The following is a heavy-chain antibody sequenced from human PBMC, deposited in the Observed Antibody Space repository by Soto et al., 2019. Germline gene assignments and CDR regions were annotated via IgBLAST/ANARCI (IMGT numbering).Heavy chain of an antibody. CDR1: GFSLSTTGVG. D-gene: IGHD5-12*01. CDR3: VHFRRDGYNYPTSYYYYGLDV. CDR2: IHWDDDK. V-gene: IGHV2-5*02. J-gene: IGHJ6*02. Sequence: QITLKESGPTLVKPTQTLTLTCTFSGFSLSTTGVGVGWIRQPPGKALEWLALIHWDDDKRYSPSVKSRLTITKDTSRNQVILTMTNVDPVDSATYYCVHFRRDGYNYPTSYYYYGLDVWGQGTTVTVSS.